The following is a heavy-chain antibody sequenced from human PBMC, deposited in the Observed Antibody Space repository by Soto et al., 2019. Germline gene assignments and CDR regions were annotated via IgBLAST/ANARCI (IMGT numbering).Heavy chain of an antibody. Sequence: SETLSLTCTVSGGSISSSSYYWGWIRQPPGKGLEWIGSIYYSGSTYYNPSLKSRVTISVDTSKNQFSLKLSSVTAADTAVYYCARQSQQLVFNYYYYMDVSGKGTTVTVSS. D-gene: IGHD6-13*01. CDR2: IYYSGST. V-gene: IGHV4-39*01. J-gene: IGHJ6*03. CDR1: GGSISSSSYY. CDR3: ARQSQQLVFNYYYYMDV.